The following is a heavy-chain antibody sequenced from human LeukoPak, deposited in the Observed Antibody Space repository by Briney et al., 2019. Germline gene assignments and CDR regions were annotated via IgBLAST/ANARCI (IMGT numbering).Heavy chain of an antibody. V-gene: IGHV3-64*01. D-gene: IGHD6-13*01. CDR2: ISSNGGST. CDR1: GFTFSSYA. J-gene: IGHJ6*02. CDR3: ARVGYTSYYCYGMDV. Sequence: PGGPLRLSCAASGFTFSSYAMHWVRQAPGKGLEYVSAISSNGGSTYYANSVKGRFTISRDNSKNTLYLQMGSLRAEDMAVYYCARVGYTSYYCYGMDVWGQGTTVSVS.